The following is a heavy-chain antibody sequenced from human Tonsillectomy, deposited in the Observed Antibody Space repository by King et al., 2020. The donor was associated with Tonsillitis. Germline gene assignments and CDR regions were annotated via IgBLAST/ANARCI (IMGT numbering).Heavy chain of an antibody. CDR3: AREVKTGEADYFDY. J-gene: IGHJ4*02. V-gene: IGHV4-59*01. D-gene: IGHD1-1*01. Sequence: VQLQESSPGLVKPSETLSLTCTVSDGSISSYYWSWIRQPPGKGLEWIGSIYYSGFTNYNPSLKSRVTISVNTSKNQLSLRLSSVTAADTAVYYCAREVKTGEADYFDYWGQGTLVTVSS. CDR1: DGSISSYY. CDR2: IYYSGFT.